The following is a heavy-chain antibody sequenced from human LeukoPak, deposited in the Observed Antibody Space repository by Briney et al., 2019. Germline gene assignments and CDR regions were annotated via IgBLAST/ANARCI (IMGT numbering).Heavy chain of an antibody. CDR1: GFTFGDHA. D-gene: IGHD2-2*01. CDR2: IDWNSSHM. J-gene: IGHJ3*01. Sequence: PGGSLRLPCAASGFTFGDHAMHWVRQTPGKGLEWVSGIDWNSSHMVYADSVRGRFTISRDNAKNSLYLQMNSVRTEDTALYYCAKDRSSTLDDAFDFWGQGTMVTVSS. CDR3: AKDRSSTLDDAFDF. V-gene: IGHV3-9*01.